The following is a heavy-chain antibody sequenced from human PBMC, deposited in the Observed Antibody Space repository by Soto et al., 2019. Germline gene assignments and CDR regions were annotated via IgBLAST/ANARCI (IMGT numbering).Heavy chain of an antibody. CDR2: ISGGGGST. V-gene: IGHV3-23*01. CDR3: AKVSLGALTFTDYYYFGLDV. J-gene: IGHJ6*02. Sequence: PGGSLRLSCAASGFTFSTYAMNWVRQAPGKGLEWVSAISGGGGSTYYADSVKGRVTISRDNSKNTLYLQMNSLRAEDTAVYYCAKVSLGALTFTDYYYFGLDVWGQGTTVTDSS. D-gene: IGHD1-26*01. CDR1: GFTFSTYA.